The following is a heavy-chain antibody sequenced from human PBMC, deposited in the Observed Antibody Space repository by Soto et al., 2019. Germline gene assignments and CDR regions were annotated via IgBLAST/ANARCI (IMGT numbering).Heavy chain of an antibody. Sequence: QVQLQQSGPGLVKPSQTLSLTCDISGDSVSSNSAAWNWIRQTPSRGLEWLGRTYYRSKWYINYAVSVKSRITVNPDTSKNQFSLQLNPGTPEDTAVYYCARGSWDDVTGHYYMDVWGKGTTVTVSS. CDR2: TYYRSKWYI. J-gene: IGHJ6*03. CDR3: ARGSWDDVTGHYYMDV. D-gene: IGHD1-1*01. CDR1: GDSVSSNSAA. V-gene: IGHV6-1*01.